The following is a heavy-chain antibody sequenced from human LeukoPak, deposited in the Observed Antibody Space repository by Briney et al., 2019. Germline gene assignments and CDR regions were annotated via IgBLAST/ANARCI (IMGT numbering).Heavy chain of an antibody. CDR3: VRSSAAAKYYFDY. D-gene: IGHD6-13*01. J-gene: IGHJ4*02. Sequence: AGGSLRLSCAASGFIFSRHTMHWVRQAPGKGLQWVALISYDGSNEYFADSVKGRFTISRDNSRNTLSLQVYSLRLEDTAVYYCVRSSAAAKYYFDYWGEGTLVTVS. CDR2: ISYDGSNE. V-gene: IGHV3-30-3*01. CDR1: GFIFSRHT.